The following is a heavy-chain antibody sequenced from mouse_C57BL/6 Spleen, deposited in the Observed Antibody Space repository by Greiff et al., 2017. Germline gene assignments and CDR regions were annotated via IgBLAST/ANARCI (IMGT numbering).Heavy chain of an antibody. Sequence: EVKLQESGGGLVQPGGSMKLSCVASGFTFSNYWMNWVRQSPEKGLEWVAQIRLKSDNYATHYAESVKGRFTISRDDSKSSVYLQMNNLRAEDIGIYYCTDGNYAWFAYWGQGTLVTVSA. V-gene: IGHV6-3*01. CDR3: TDGNYAWFAY. D-gene: IGHD2-1*01. CDR2: IRLKSDNYAT. CDR1: GFTFSNYW. J-gene: IGHJ3*01.